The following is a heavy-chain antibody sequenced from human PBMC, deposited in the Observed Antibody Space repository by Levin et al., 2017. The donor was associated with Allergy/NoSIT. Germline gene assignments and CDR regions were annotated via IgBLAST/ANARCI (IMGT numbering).Heavy chain of an antibody. CDR3: ARIPIDGSGYYDY. D-gene: IGHD3-22*01. J-gene: IGHJ4*02. CDR1: GFSFSGHW. Sequence: GGSLRLSCAASGFSFSGHWMSWVRQAPGKGLEWVVNINQDGSAIYYVDSVKGRFTISRDNAKNSLFLQMNSLRAEDTAVYYCARIPIDGSGYYDYWGQGTLVTVSS. CDR2: INQDGSAI. V-gene: IGHV3-7*01.